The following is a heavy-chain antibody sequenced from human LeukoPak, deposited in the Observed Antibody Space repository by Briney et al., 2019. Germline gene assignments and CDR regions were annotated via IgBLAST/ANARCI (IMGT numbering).Heavy chain of an antibody. CDR1: GSTFSSYA. J-gene: IGHJ4*02. CDR3: AGVHDYGDFPFDY. CDR2: IIPIFGIA. Sequence: ASVKVSCKASGSTFSSYAISWVRQAPGQGLEWMGRIIPIFGIANYAQKFQGRVTITADKYTSTAYMELSSLRSEDTAVYYCAGVHDYGDFPFDYWGQGTLVTVSS. D-gene: IGHD4-17*01. V-gene: IGHV1-69*04.